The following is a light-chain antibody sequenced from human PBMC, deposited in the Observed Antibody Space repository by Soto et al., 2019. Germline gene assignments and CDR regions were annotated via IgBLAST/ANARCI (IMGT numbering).Light chain of an antibody. J-gene: IGLJ1*01. V-gene: IGLV3-21*02. CDR1: NIGSKS. CDR3: QVWDSSSDPYV. CDR2: DDS. Sequence: SYELTQPPSVSVAPGQTARITCGGNNIGSKSVHWYKQKPGQAPVLVVYDDSDRPSGIPERFSGSNSGNTATLTISGVEAGDEADFYCQVWDSSSDPYVFGTGTKVTVL.